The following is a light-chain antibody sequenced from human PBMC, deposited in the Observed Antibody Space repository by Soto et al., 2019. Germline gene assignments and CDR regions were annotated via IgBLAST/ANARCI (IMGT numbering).Light chain of an antibody. V-gene: IGKV1-39*01. J-gene: IGKJ2*01. CDR2: AAS. CDR1: QSISRY. Sequence: DIQMTQSPSSLSASVGDSVTITCRASQSISRYLNWYQLKPGKAPKLLIYAASGLQSGVPSRFSGSGSGRDFTLTISSLQPEDYATYYCQESNSSPMYTFGQGTKLEIK. CDR3: QESNSSPMYT.